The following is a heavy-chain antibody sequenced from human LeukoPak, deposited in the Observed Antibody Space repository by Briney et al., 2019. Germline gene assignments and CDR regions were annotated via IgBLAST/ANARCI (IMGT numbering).Heavy chain of an antibody. CDR1: GGSISSYY. D-gene: IGHD2-15*01. Sequence: PSETLSLTCTVSGGSISSYYWSWIRQPPGKGLEWIGYIYYSGSTNYNPSLKSRVTISVDTSKNQFSLKLSSVTAADTATYYCARHPHCISTSCYSHHYYYYYYVDVWGNGTTVTVSS. V-gene: IGHV4-59*08. J-gene: IGHJ6*03. CDR2: IYYSGST. CDR3: ARHPHCISTSCYSHHYYYYYYVDV.